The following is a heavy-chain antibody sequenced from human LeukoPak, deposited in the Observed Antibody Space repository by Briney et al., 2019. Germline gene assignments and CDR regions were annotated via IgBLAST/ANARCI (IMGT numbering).Heavy chain of an antibody. CDR3: ARAVLGEIQLWPVLGWFDP. CDR2: IYYSGST. CDR1: GGSISSYY. Sequence: PSETLSLTCTVSGGSISSYYWSWIRQPPGKGLEWIGYIYYSGSTNYNPSLKSRVTISVDTSKNQFSLKLSSVTAADTAVYYCARAVLGEIQLWPVLGWFDPWGQGTLVTVSS. D-gene: IGHD5-18*01. V-gene: IGHV4-59*01. J-gene: IGHJ5*02.